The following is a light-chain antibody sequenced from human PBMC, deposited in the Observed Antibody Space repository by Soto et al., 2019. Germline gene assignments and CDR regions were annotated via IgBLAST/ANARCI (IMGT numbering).Light chain of an antibody. CDR3: QQYDNFLT. J-gene: IGKJ4*01. CDR1: QDISNY. Sequence: DIQMTQSPSSLSASVGDRVTITCQASQDISNYLNWYQQKPGKAPKLLIYDASNLETGVPSRFSGSGAGTDFLFTSSSLQPEDVATYYCQQYDNFLTFGGGTKVEIK. V-gene: IGKV1-33*01. CDR2: DAS.